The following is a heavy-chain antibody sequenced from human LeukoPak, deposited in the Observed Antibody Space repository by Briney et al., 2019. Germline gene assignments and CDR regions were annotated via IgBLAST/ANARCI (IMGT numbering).Heavy chain of an antibody. CDR3: ARVLRSSSSSWYFGNNYYYYYMDV. J-gene: IGHJ6*03. Sequence: PSETLSLTCTVSGGSISSYYWSWIRQPPGKGLEWIGYIYYSGSTNYHPSLKSRVTISVDTSKNQFSLKLSSVTAADTAVYYCARVLRSSSSSWYFGNNYYYYYMDVWGKGTTVTVSS. V-gene: IGHV4-59*01. D-gene: IGHD6-13*01. CDR2: IYYSGST. CDR1: GGSISSYY.